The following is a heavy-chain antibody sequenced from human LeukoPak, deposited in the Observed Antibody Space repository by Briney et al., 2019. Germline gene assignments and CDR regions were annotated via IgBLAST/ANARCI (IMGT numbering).Heavy chain of an antibody. CDR3: ARDYSGYDGFDY. CDR1: GGTFSSYA. Sequence: SVKVSCKASGGTFSSYAISWVRQAPGQGLEWMGGIIPIFGTANYAQKFQGRVTITADKSTSTGYMELSSLRSEDTAVYYCARDYSGYDGFDYWGQGTLVTVSS. D-gene: IGHD5-12*01. V-gene: IGHV1-69*06. J-gene: IGHJ4*02. CDR2: IIPIFGTA.